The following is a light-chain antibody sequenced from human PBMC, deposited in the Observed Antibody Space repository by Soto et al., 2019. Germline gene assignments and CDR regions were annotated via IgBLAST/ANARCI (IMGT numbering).Light chain of an antibody. CDR3: ASWDDRLNGPV. CDR2: GDD. Sequence: QSVLTQPPSTSGTPGQRVAISCSGTSSNIGSHTVNWYQQLPGTAPKLLIYGDDQRPSVVPDRFSGSKSGTSASLAISGLQPEDEVDYYCASWDDRLNGPVFGGGTKLTVL. V-gene: IGLV1-44*01. CDR1: SSNIGSHT. J-gene: IGLJ3*02.